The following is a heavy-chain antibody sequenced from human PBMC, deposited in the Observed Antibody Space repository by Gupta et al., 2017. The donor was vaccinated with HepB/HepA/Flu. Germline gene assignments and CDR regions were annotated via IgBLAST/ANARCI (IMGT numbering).Heavy chain of an antibody. Sequence: QVQLVQSGAEVKKPGASVKVSCKASGYSFTDYYIPWVRQAPGQGLEWMGWINPKSGGANYVQKFQDRVTMTRDTSISTSYMEVSRLRSDDTAVYYCTITIPGTYYFDYWGQGTLVTVSS. D-gene: IGHD5-24*01. CDR3: TITIPGTYYFDY. J-gene: IGHJ4*02. CDR2: INPKSGGA. CDR1: GYSFTDYY. V-gene: IGHV1-2*02.